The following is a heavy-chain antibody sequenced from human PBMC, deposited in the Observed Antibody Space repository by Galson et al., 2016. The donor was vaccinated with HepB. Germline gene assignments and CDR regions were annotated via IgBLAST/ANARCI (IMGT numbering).Heavy chain of an antibody. CDR3: ARDRTSGYETTLDY. J-gene: IGHJ4*02. V-gene: IGHV3-53*01. D-gene: IGHD5-12*01. Sequence: SLRLSCAASGFIFSTYDMHWVRQAPGKGLEWVSIIYSSGFTDYADSVKGRFTISRDKSKNTLYLQMNSLRAEDTAVYYCARDRTSGYETTLDYWGQGTLVTVSS. CDR2: IYSSGFT. CDR1: GFIFSTYD.